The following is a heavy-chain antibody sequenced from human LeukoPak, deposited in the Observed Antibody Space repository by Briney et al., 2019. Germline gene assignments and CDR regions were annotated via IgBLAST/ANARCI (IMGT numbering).Heavy chain of an antibody. J-gene: IGHJ4*02. CDR1: GGSITSYY. D-gene: IGHD3-22*01. V-gene: IGHV4-59*01. CDR2: IHHTGKN. CDR3: ARSPPGYYYDSSGYYYFDY. Sequence: SETLSLTCAVSGGSITSYYWNWIRQPPGKGLEWIGYIHHTGKNRYNPSLQSRVTMSVDTSKSEFSLKLSSVTAADTAVYYCARSPPGYYYDSSGYYYFDYWGQGTLVTVSS.